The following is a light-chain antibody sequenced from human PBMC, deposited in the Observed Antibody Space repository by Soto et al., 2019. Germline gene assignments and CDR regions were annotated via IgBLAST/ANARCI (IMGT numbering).Light chain of an antibody. CDR1: SSDVGGYKY. CDR3: SSYTSSSTPVV. CDR2: EVS. J-gene: IGLJ2*01. Sequence: QSALTQPASVSGSPGQSITISCTGTSSDVGGYKYVSWYQHHPRNAPQLMIYEVSNRPSVVCNRFWSSKSGNTASLTISALQAEDGANYDCSSYTSSSTPVVFGGGTKLTVL. V-gene: IGLV2-14*01.